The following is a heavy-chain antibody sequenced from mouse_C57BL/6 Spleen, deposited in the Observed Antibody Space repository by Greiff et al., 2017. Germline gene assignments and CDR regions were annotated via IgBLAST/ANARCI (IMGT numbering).Heavy chain of an antibody. D-gene: IGHD1-1*01. CDR1: GFTFTNYG. Sequence: EVMLVESGGDLVKPGGSLKLSCAASGFTFTNYGMSWVRQTPDKRLEWVTTISSRGSYTYYPDSVKGRFTISRNNAKNTLYLQINSLKSEDTAMYYCARHRSLRWPFDYWGQGTTLTVSS. CDR2: ISSRGSYT. J-gene: IGHJ2*01. V-gene: IGHV5-6*01. CDR3: ARHRSLRWPFDY.